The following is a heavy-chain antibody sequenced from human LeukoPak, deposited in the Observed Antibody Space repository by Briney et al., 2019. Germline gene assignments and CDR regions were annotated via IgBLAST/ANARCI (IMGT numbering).Heavy chain of an antibody. CDR3: APSERITMIVVVNYYFDY. Sequence: GGSLRLSCAASGFTFSSYAMHWVRQAPGKGLEWVSAISGSGGSTYYADSVKGRFTISRDNSKNTLYLQMNSLRAEDTAVYYCAPSERITMIVVVNYYFDYWGQGTLVTVSS. CDR1: GFTFSSYA. J-gene: IGHJ4*02. D-gene: IGHD3-22*01. CDR2: ISGSGGST. V-gene: IGHV3-23*01.